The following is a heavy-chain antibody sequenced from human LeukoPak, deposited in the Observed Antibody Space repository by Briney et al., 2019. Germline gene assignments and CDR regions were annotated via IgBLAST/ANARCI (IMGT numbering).Heavy chain of an antibody. Sequence: GGSLRLSCAASGFTFSSYWMNWVRQAPGKGLEWVANIKKDGSKKYYVDSVKGRFTISRDNAKNSLYLHMNSLRAEDTAVYYCARDRLGSYYYYGMDVWGQGTTVTVSS. CDR1: GFTFSSYW. V-gene: IGHV3-7*01. CDR2: IKKDGSKK. J-gene: IGHJ6*02. CDR3: ARDRLGSYYYYGMDV. D-gene: IGHD5-12*01.